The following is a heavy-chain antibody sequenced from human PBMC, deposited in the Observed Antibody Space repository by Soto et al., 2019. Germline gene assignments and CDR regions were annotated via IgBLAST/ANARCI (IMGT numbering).Heavy chain of an antibody. D-gene: IGHD1-26*01. CDR2: IYSGGTT. V-gene: IGHV3-53*02. CDR1: GFSVSSNY. Sequence: VQLVETGGGMIQPGGSLRLSCAVSGFSVSSNYMSWVRQAPGKGLEWVSLIYSGGTTSYADSVKGRFIISRDSSKNTLFLQMNSLRVEDMAVYYCARRYIVGVTGDYWGQGTLVTVSS. J-gene: IGHJ4*02. CDR3: ARRYIVGVTGDY.